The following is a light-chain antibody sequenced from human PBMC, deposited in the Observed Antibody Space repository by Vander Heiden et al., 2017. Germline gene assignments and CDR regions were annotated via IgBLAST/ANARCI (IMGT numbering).Light chain of an antibody. J-gene: IGLJ2*01. CDR2: GNI. CDR3: QSFDRGLSGPVV. Sequence: SVLQQPPSLSGAPRHRVSISCRGRSSKTGAGYDVRWYQQLPGAAPKLLIYGNIHRPSGVPDLFSGSKSGTSASLAITGLQAEDEAHYYCQSFDRGLSGPVVFGGGTKLTVL. CDR1: SSKTGAGYD. V-gene: IGLV1-40*01.